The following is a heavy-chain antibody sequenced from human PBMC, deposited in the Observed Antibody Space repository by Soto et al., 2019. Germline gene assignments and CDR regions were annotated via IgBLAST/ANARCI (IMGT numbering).Heavy chain of an antibody. CDR2: ISAYNGNT. Sequence: QVQLVQSGAEVKKPGASVKVSCKASGYTFTSYGISWVRQAPGQGLEWMGWISAYNGNTNYAQKLQGRVTMTTDTSESTAYMGLRSLRSDDTVVYYCARDAAVAGQLPTAFWGQVTLVTVSS. D-gene: IGHD6-19*01. J-gene: IGHJ4*02. V-gene: IGHV1-18*01. CDR1: GYTFTSYG. CDR3: ARDAAVAGQLPTAF.